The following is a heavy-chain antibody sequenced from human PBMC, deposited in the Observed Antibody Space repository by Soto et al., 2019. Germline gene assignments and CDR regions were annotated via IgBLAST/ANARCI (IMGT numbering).Heavy chain of an antibody. Sequence: GGSLRISCAASGFIVSTRYMSWVRQAPGKGLEWGSIIYNDGSTHYADSVKGIFTISRDDSKNTVYLQIVSLIAEDTAVYYCARDSYTRYWGQGTLVTVSS. J-gene: IGHJ4*02. D-gene: IGHD4-4*01. CDR1: GFIVSTRY. CDR3: ARDSYTRY. CDR2: IYNDGST. V-gene: IGHV3-66*01.